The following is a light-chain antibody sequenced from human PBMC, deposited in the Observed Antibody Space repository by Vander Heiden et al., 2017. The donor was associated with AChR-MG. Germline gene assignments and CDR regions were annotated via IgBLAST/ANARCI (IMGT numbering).Light chain of an antibody. CDR1: SSNIVSNS. CDR2: TNN. CDR3: AAWDDSRNGWV. J-gene: IGLJ3*02. Sequence: QSVLPQSPSASATPGQRVTISCSGSSSNIVSNSVNWYQQLPGTAPKLLMYTNNQRPSGVPDRFSGSKSGTSASLAISGLQAEDEADYYCAAWDDSRNGWVFGGGTKLTVL. V-gene: IGLV1-44*01.